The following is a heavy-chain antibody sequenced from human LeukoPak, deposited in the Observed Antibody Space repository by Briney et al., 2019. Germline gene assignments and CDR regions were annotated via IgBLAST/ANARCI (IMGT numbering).Heavy chain of an antibody. Sequence: GGSLRLSCAASRFTFSSYSMNWVRQAPGKGLEWVSSISSSGSYIYYADSVKGRFTISRHNAKNSLYLQMNSLRAEDTAVYYCASETKRGYSYGSPTDAFDIWGQGTMVTVSS. V-gene: IGHV3-21*01. D-gene: IGHD5-18*01. CDR1: RFTFSSYS. J-gene: IGHJ3*02. CDR3: ASETKRGYSYGSPTDAFDI. CDR2: ISSSGSYI.